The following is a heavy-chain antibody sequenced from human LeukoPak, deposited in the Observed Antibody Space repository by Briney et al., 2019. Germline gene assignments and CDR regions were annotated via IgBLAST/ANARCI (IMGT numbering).Heavy chain of an antibody. CDR2: IYYSGST. D-gene: IGHD6-13*01. V-gene: IGHV4-59*01. Sequence: NPSETLSRNGTVSGGSISSYYWSWIRQPPGKGLEWIVYIYYSGSTNDKTSLKSRVTISVDTSKNQFSLKLSSVTAADTAVYYCARDLAAAAGRRVGTFDIWGQGTMVTVSS. CDR1: GGSISSYY. J-gene: IGHJ3*02. CDR3: ARDLAAAAGRRVGTFDI.